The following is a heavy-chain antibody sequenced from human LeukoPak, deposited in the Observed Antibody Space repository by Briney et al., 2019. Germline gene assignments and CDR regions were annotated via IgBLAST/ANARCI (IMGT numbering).Heavy chain of an antibody. Sequence: PSETLSLTCTVSGGSISSYYWNWIRQPPGKGLEWIGYIYYSGSTNYNPSLKSRLTISVDTSKNQFSLKLSSVTAADTAVYYCARRTLYYYYYMDVWGKGTTVTISS. V-gene: IGHV4-59*01. CDR3: ARRTLYYYYYMDV. CDR1: GGSISSYY. J-gene: IGHJ6*03. D-gene: IGHD1-14*01. CDR2: IYYSGST.